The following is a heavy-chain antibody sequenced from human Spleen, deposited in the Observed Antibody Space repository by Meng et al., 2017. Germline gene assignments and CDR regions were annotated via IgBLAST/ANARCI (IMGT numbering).Heavy chain of an antibody. J-gene: IGHJ3*02. D-gene: IGHD3-22*01. V-gene: IGHV3-30*07. CDR2: TSYDGRNT. CDR3: ARSAGYYDSSGVDAFDI. CDR1: GFTFSSYA. Sequence: LSLTCTAPGFTFSSYALHWVRQAPGKGLEWMAVTSYDGRNTYYTDSVKGRFTISRDNSKNTLYLQMNSLRAEDTAVYYCARSAGYYDSSGVDAFDIWGQGTMVTVSS.